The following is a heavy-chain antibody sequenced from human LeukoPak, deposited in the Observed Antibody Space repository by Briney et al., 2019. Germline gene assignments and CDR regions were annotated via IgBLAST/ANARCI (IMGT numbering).Heavy chain of an antibody. CDR1: GGSIRSYY. D-gene: IGHD2-2*01. CDR3: ARAHRSTRHYGMDV. Sequence: SETLSLTCTVSGGSIRSYYWSWIRKPPGKGLEWIGYIYYSGSTNYNPLLKSRVTKSVDTSKNQFSLKLSSVTAADTAVYYCARAHRSTRHYGMDVWGQGTTVTVSS. CDR2: IYYSGST. V-gene: IGHV4-59*01. J-gene: IGHJ6*02.